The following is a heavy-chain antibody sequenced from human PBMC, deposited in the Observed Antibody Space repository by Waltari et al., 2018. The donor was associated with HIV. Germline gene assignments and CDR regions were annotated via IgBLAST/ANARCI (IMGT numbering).Heavy chain of an antibody. CDR2: IYSGGST. D-gene: IGHD1-26*01. V-gene: IGHV3-53*01. J-gene: IGHJ6*02. Sequence: EVQLVESGGGLIEPGGSLRLSCAAPGFTIRDHYMSWVRQAPGKGLEWVSVIYSGGSTYYADSVKGRFTISRDNSKNTLSLHMNSLRAEDTAVYYCARDPRSSGYYGMDVWGQGATVTVSS. CDR1: GFTIRDHY. CDR3: ARDPRSSGYYGMDV.